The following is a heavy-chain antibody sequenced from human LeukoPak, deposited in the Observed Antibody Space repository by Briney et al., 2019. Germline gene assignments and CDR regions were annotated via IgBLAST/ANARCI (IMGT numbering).Heavy chain of an antibody. CDR3: ARERSPKYFNL. Sequence: GGSLRLSCAASAFTFSSYGMHWVRQAPGKGLEWVSSISSSSSYIYYADSVKGRFTISRDNAKNSLYLQMNSLRAEDTAVYYCARERSPKYFNLWGRGTLVTVSS. D-gene: IGHD3-3*01. CDR1: AFTFSSYG. J-gene: IGHJ2*01. V-gene: IGHV3-21*01. CDR2: ISSSSSYI.